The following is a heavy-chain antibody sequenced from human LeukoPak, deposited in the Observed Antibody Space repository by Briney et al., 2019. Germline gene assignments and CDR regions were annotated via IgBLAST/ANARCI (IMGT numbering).Heavy chain of an antibody. CDR3: ARTPYYYDSSGYYYYFDY. D-gene: IGHD3-22*01. CDR2: IYNSGST. V-gene: IGHV4-4*07. CDR1: GGSISRNY. J-gene: IGHJ4*02. Sequence: SETLSLTCTVSGGSISRNYWSWIRQPAGKGLEWIGRIYNSGSTNYNPSLKSRDTMSVDTSKTQFSLKLSSVTAADTAVYYCARTPYYYDSSGYYYYFDYWGQGTLVTVSS.